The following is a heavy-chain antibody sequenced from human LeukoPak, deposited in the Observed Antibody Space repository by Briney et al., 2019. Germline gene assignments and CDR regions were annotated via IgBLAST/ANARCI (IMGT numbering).Heavy chain of an antibody. V-gene: IGHV4-39*01. CDR3: TRRSLASGTHETNWFDP. D-gene: IGHD3-10*01. Sequence: SETLSLTCTVSGGSISSSSYYWGWIRQPPGKGLEWIGTIYYSGNTYYNPSLKTRVTISVDTSKNQFSLKLSSVTAADTAVYYCTRRSLASGTHETNWFDPWGQGTLVTVSS. CDR1: GGSISSSSYY. J-gene: IGHJ5*02. CDR2: IYYSGNT.